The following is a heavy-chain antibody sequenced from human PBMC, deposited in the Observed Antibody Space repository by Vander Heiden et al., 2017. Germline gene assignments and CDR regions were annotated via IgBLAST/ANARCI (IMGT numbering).Heavy chain of an antibody. CDR2: ISYDGSNK. D-gene: IGHD4-17*01. J-gene: IGHJ6*02. CDR1: GFTFSSYA. Sequence: GGGVVQPGRSLRLSCAASGFTFSSYAMHWVRQAPGKGLEWVAVISYDGSNKYYADSVKGRFTISRDNSKNTLYLQMNSLRAEDTAVYYCARCFNSFYGDYVRINYYYYGMDVWGQGTTVTVSS. CDR3: ARCFNSFYGDYVRINYYYYGMDV. V-gene: IGHV3-30*04.